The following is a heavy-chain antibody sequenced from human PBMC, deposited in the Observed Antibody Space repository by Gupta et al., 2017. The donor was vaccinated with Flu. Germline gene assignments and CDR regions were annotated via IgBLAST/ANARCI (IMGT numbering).Heavy chain of an antibody. CDR3: ARGDTYHIDY. CDR1: GLTFSSYD. V-gene: IGHV3-13*01. CDR2: IGTAGDT. J-gene: IGHJ4*02. Sequence: FGLTFSSYDMHWVRQATGKGLEWVSAIGTAGDTYYPGSVKGRFTISRENAKNSLYLQRNSLRAGDTAVYYCARGDTYHIDYWGQGTLVTVSS.